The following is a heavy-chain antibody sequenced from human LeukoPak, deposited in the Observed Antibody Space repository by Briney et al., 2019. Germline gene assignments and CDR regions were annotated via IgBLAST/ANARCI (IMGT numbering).Heavy chain of an antibody. J-gene: IGHJ4*02. CDR3: ARVPRSPVAATVLDY. V-gene: IGHV4-59*01. D-gene: IGHD1-26*01. CDR1: GGSISSYY. CDR2: IYYSGST. Sequence: SETLSLICTVSGGSISSYYWSWIRQPPGKGLEWIGYIYYSGSTNYNPSLKSRVTISVDTSKNQFSLKLSSVTAADTAVYYCARVPRSPVAATVLDYWGQGTLVTVSS.